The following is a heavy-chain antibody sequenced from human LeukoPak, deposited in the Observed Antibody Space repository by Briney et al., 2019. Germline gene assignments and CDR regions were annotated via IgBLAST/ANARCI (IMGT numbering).Heavy chain of an antibody. CDR3: ARGGRYGDHRRTLDY. D-gene: IGHD4-17*01. CDR1: GGCFSGYY. CDR2: INHSGST. Sequence: SETLSLTCAVYGGCFSGYYWSWIRQPPGKGLEWIGEINHSGSTNYNPSLKSRVTISVDTSKNQFSLKLSSVTAADTAVYYCARGGRYGDHRRTLDYWGQGTLVTVSS. V-gene: IGHV4-34*01. J-gene: IGHJ4*02.